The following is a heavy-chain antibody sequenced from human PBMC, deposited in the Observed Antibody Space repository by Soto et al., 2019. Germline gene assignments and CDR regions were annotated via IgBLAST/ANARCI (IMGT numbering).Heavy chain of an antibody. CDR1: GGSISSYY. V-gene: IGHV4-59*08. CDR3: ARRWLRHMDV. CDR2: IYYSGST. D-gene: IGHD5-12*01. J-gene: IGHJ6*03. Sequence: PSETLSLTCTVSGGSISSYYWSWIRQPPGKGLEWIGYIYYSGSTNYNPSLKSRVTISVDMSKNQFSLKLSSVTAADTAVYYCARRWLRHMDVWGKGTTVTVSS.